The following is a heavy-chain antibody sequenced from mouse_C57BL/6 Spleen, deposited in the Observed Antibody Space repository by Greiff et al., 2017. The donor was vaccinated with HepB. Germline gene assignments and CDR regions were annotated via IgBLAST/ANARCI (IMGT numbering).Heavy chain of an antibody. V-gene: IGHV1-82*01. Sequence: VKLQESGPELVKPGASVKISCKASGYAFSSSWMNWVKQRPGKGLEWIGRIYPGDGDTNYNGKFKGKATLTADKSSSTAYMQLSSLTSEDSAVYFCARDYYYCFDYWGQGTTLTVSS. D-gene: IGHD1-1*01. CDR2: IYPGDGDT. CDR3: ARDYYYCFDY. J-gene: IGHJ2*01. CDR1: GYAFSSSW.